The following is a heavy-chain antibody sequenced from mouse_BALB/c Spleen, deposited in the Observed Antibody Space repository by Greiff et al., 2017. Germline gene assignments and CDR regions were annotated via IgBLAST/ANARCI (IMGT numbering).Heavy chain of an antibody. D-gene: IGHD1-1*01. CDR2: ISSGGST. Sequence: EVQGVESGGGLVKPGGSLKLSCAASGFTFSSYAMSWVRQTPEKRLEWVASISSGGSTYYPDSVKGRFTISRDNARNILYLQMSSLRSEDTAMYYCARGYGSLYYAMDYWGQGTSVTVSS. J-gene: IGHJ4*01. CDR3: ARGYGSLYYAMDY. V-gene: IGHV5-6-5*01. CDR1: GFTFSSYA.